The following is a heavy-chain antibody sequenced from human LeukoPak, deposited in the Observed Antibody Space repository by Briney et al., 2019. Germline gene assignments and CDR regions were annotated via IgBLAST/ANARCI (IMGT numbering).Heavy chain of an antibody. CDR1: GFTFSTYA. CDR2: ISYDGINK. V-gene: IGHV3-30*01. J-gene: IGHJ4*02. D-gene: IGHD3-22*01. Sequence: GGSLRLSCAASGFTFSTYAMHWFRQAPGKGLEWVAVISYDGINKYYADSVKGRFTISRDNSKNTLYLQMNSLRAEDTAVYYCARSPYYDSSGYWDYWGQGTLVTVSS. CDR3: ARSPYYDSSGYWDY.